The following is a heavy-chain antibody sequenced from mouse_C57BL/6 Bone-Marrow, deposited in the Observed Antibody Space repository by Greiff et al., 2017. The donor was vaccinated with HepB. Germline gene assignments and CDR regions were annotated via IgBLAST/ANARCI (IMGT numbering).Heavy chain of an antibody. CDR3: AIEAQATGPWFAY. CDR1: GYTFTSYW. V-gene: IGHV1-74*01. D-gene: IGHD3-2*02. CDR2: IHPSDSDT. J-gene: IGHJ3*01. Sequence: QVQLQQPGAELVKPGASVKVSCKASGYTFTSYWMHWVKQRPGQGLEWIGRIHPSDSDTNYNQKFKGKATLTVDKSSSTAYMQLSSLTSEDSAVYYCAIEAQATGPWFAYWGQGTLVTVSA.